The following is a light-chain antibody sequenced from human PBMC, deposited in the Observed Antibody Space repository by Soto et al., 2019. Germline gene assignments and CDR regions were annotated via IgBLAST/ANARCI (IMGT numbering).Light chain of an antibody. J-gene: IGKJ5*01. CDR1: QSLVYSDGIAY. CDR2: KVS. CDR3: MQATHWQIT. V-gene: IGKV2-30*01. Sequence: DVVMTQSPLSLPVTLGQPASISCRSNQSLVYSDGIAYFSWFQQRPGRSPRRLIYKVSNRDSGVPARFSGSGSGTDFALKISRVEDDDVGLYYCMQATHWQITLGQGTRLEIK.